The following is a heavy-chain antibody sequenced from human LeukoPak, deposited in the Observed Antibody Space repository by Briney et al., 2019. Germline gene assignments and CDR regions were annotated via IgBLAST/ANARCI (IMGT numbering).Heavy chain of an antibody. V-gene: IGHV4-61*01. Sequence: PSETLSLTCTVSGGSVSSGSYDWSWIRQPPGKGLEWIGYIYYSGSTNYNPSLKSRVTISVDTSKNQFSLKLSSVTAADTAVYYCAREPGRGYFDYWGQGTLVTVSS. CDR3: AREPGRGYFDY. CDR2: IYYSGST. D-gene: IGHD3-10*01. J-gene: IGHJ4*02. CDR1: GGSVSSGSYD.